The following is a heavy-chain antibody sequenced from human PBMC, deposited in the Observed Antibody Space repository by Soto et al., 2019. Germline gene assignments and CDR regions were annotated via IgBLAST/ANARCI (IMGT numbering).Heavy chain of an antibody. CDR1: GFSVSSGSYY. CDR3: ATYLHTGRYYVGFDY. V-gene: IGHV4-61*01. Sequence: TSETLSLTCNFSGFSVSSGSYYLSWIRQPPGKGLEWIGYIHFRGNTNYNPSLKSRVTISVDTSKNQFSLKLSSVTAADTAFYYCATYLHTGRYYVGFDYWGQGTLVTVSS. J-gene: IGHJ4*02. D-gene: IGHD1-26*01. CDR2: IHFRGNT.